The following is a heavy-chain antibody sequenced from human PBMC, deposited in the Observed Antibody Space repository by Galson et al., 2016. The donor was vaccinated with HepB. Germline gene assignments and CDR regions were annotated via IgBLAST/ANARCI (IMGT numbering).Heavy chain of an antibody. CDR1: GYTFTSYG. CDR3: ARDSWGSLYYESSGPDAFDI. V-gene: IGHV1-18*01. J-gene: IGHJ3*02. D-gene: IGHD3-22*01. CDR2: ISVYNGKT. Sequence: SVKVSCKASGYTFTSYGLGWVRQAPGQGLEWMGWISVYNGKTKYAKKLQGRVTMTTDTSTSTAYMDLRSLRSDDTAVYFCARDSWGSLYYESSGPDAFDIWGRGTTVTVSS.